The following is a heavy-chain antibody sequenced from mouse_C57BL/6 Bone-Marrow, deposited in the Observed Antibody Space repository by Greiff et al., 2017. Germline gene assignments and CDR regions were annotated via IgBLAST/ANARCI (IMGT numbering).Heavy chain of an antibody. V-gene: IGHV6-3*01. Sequence: EVKLEESGGGLVQPGGSMKLSCVASGFTFSNYWMNWVRQSPEKGLEWVAQIRLKSDNYATHYAESVKGRFTISRDDSKSSVYLQMNNLRAEDTGIYYCTAYYDYDEGCAYWGQGTLVTVSA. J-gene: IGHJ3*01. D-gene: IGHD2-4*01. CDR3: TAYYDYDEGCAY. CDR2: IRLKSDNYAT. CDR1: GFTFSNYW.